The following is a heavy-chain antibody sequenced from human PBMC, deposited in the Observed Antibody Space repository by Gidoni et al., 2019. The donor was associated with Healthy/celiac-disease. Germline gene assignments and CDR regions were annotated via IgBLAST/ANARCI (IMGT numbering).Heavy chain of an antibody. J-gene: IGHJ3*02. CDR3: ASGPLRSGSYPDAFDI. Sequence: QVQLVQSGAEVKKPGSSVNVSCKASGGTFSSYAISWVRQAPGQGLEWMGGIIPIFGTANYAQKFQGRVTITADESTSTAYMELSSLRSEDTAVYYCASGPLRSGSYPDAFDIWGQGTMVTVSS. V-gene: IGHV1-69*01. CDR1: GGTFSSYA. CDR2: IIPIFGTA. D-gene: IGHD1-26*01.